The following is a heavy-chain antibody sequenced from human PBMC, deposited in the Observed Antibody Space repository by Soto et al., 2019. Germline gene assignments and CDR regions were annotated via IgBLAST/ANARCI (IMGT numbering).Heavy chain of an antibody. CDR1: GYTFTSYA. D-gene: IGHD4-17*01. CDR3: AREALSIDDYGFHNWFDP. Sequence: QVQLVQSGAEVKKPGASVKVSCKASGYTFTSYAMHWVRQAPGQRLEWMGWINAGNCNTKYSQKFQGRVTITRDTSASTAYMELSSLRSEATAVYYWAREALSIDDYGFHNWFDPWGQGTLVTVSS. J-gene: IGHJ5*02. V-gene: IGHV1-3*01. CDR2: INAGNCNT.